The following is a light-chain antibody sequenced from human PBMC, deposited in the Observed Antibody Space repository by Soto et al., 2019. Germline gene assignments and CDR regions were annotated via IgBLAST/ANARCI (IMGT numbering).Light chain of an antibody. Sequence: DIQMTQAPSTLSVSVGDRVTITCRASQTISSWLAWYQQKPGKAPTLLIYKASTLQSGVPSRFSGSGSGTEFALTISSLQPDDFAPYYCQHYNSYSEAFGQGTKVELK. CDR3: QHYNSYSEA. V-gene: IGKV1-5*03. J-gene: IGKJ1*01. CDR1: QTISSW. CDR2: KAS.